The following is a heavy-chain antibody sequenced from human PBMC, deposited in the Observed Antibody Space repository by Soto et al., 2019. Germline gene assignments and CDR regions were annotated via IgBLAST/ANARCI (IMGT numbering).Heavy chain of an antibody. Sequence: EVQLVESGGGLVQSGGSLRLSCAASGFTFSSYWMHWVRQAPGKGLVWVSRIKGDGISTNYADSVKGRFTISRDNAKDTVLLQMNGLSADDTAVDSCARGAMGNYYNDYWGQGTLVTVSS. D-gene: IGHD3-10*01. J-gene: IGHJ4*02. CDR1: GFTFSSYW. CDR2: IKGDGIST. CDR3: ARGAMGNYYNDY. V-gene: IGHV3-74*01.